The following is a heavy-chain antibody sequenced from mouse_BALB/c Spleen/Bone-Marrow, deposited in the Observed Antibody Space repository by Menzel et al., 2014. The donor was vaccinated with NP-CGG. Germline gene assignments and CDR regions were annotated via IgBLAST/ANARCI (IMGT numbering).Heavy chain of an antibody. J-gene: IGHJ3*01. CDR1: GFSFSNYG. Sequence: DVKLVESGGGLVKSGGSLKLSCAASGFSFSNYGMSWVRQTPEKRLEWVATISGDGRYTFYSDSVKGRFTISRDNAKNNLYPQLSSLRSEDTALYYCARHAYYDQTEVSFVYWGQGTLVTVSA. D-gene: IGHD2-4*01. CDR2: ISGDGRYT. V-gene: IGHV5-9-2*01. CDR3: ARHAYYDQTEVSFVY.